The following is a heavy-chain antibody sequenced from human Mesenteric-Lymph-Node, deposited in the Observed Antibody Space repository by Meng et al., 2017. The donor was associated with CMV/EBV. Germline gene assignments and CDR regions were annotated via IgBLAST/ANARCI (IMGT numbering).Heavy chain of an antibody. CDR3: ARGGFGRGVVIPFYGMDV. CDR2: MYSAGST. CDR1: GFTVSSNY. Sequence: GESLKISCAASGFTVSSNYMNWVRQAPGKGLEWVSVMYSAGSTFYADSVKGRFTISRDNSKNTLYLQMNSLRAEDTAIYYCARGGFGRGVVIPFYGMDVWGQGTTVTVSS. V-gene: IGHV3-66*02. D-gene: IGHD3-3*01. J-gene: IGHJ6*02.